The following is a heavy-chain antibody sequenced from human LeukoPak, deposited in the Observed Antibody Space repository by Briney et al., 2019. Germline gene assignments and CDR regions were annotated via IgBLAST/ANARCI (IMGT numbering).Heavy chain of an antibody. D-gene: IGHD3-10*01. CDR1: GGSFSGYY. CDR3: ARRAVLFGFFDY. V-gene: IGHV4-34*01. J-gene: IGHJ4*02. Sequence: SETLSLTCAVYGGSFSGYYWSWIRQPPGKGLEWIGEINHSGSTNYNPSLKSRVTISVDASKNQFSLKLSSVTAADTAVYYCARRAVLFGFFDYWGQGTLVTISS. CDR2: INHSGST.